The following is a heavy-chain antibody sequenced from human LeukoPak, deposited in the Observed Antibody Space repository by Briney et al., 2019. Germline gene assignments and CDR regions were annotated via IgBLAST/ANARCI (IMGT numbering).Heavy chain of an antibody. CDR1: GFTFRSYS. J-gene: IGHJ4*02. CDR2: ISSSSSTI. CDR3: ARGHNFDY. V-gene: IGHV3-48*01. Sequence: PGGSLRLSCAASGFTFRSYSMNWVRQAPGKGLEWVSYISSSSSTIYYAHSVKGRFTISRDNDKNSLYLQMNSLRAEDTAVYYCARGHNFDYWGQGTLVTVSS.